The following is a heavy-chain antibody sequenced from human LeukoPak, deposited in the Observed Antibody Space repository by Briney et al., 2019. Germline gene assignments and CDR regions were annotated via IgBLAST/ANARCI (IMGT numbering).Heavy chain of an antibody. CDR2: ISNDGINE. Sequence: GRSLRLSCEASGFTFRNYGMNWVRQAPGKGLEWVAVISNDGINEYYVDSVKGRFTISRDNSKNSLYLQMESLTIENTAVYYCATGRVDYGDYGVVKHWGQGTLVTVSS. D-gene: IGHD4-17*01. J-gene: IGHJ1*01. CDR3: ATGRVDYGDYGVVKH. V-gene: IGHV3-30*03. CDR1: GFTFRNYG.